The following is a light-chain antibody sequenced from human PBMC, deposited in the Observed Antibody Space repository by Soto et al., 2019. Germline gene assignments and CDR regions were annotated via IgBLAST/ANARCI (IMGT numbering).Light chain of an antibody. J-gene: IGKJ5*01. V-gene: IGKV2-28*01. Sequence: DIVMTQSPLSLPVTPGEPASISCRSSQSLIHSNGYNYLDWYLQKPGQSPQRLMYLGSNRAPGVPDRFSGSGSGTDFTLKISRVEPEDVGVYYCMQALQTPPAFGQGTRLEIK. CDR2: LGS. CDR1: QSLIHSNGYNY. CDR3: MQALQTPPA.